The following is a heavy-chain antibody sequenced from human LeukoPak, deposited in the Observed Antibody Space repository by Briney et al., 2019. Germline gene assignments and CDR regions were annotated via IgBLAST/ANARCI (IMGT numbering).Heavy chain of an antibody. J-gene: IGHJ4*02. CDR2: ISSSSSYI. D-gene: IGHD1-20*01. CDR1: GFTFSSYS. V-gene: IGHV3-21*01. Sequence: GGSLRLSCAASGFTFSSYSMNWVRQAPGKGLEWVSSISSSSSYIYYADSVKGRFTISRDNAKNSLYLQMNSLRAEDTAVYYCARYTGSSWIALITGTTRAFDYWGQGTLVTVSS. CDR3: ARYTGSSWIALITGTTRAFDY.